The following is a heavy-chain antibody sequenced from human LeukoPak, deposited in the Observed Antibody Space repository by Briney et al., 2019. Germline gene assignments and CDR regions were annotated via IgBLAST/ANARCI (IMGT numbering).Heavy chain of an antibody. V-gene: IGHV1-8*03. CDR1: GYTFTSYD. CDR2: MNPNSGNT. D-gene: IGHD6-6*01. CDR3: ARGRGSSGSYYYYYMDA. Sequence: ASVRVSCKASGYTFTSYDINWVRQATGQGLEWMGWMNPNSGNTGYVQKFQGRVTITRNTSISTAYMELSSLRSEDTAVYYCARGRGSSGSYYYYYMDAWGKGTTVTVSS. J-gene: IGHJ6*03.